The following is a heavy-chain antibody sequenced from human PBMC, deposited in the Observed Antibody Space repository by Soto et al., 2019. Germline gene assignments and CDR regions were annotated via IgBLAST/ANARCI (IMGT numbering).Heavy chain of an antibody. CDR1: GDSISSDDYH. D-gene: IGHD5-18*01. CDR3: ATELSGYSYGPGDLY. V-gene: IGHV4-30-4*01. J-gene: IGHJ4*02. CDR2: IYYSGST. Sequence: SETLSLTCTVSGDSISSDDYHWNWIRQPPGKGLEWIGYIYYSGSTYYNPSLKSRVSISIDTSKNQFSLELNSVTAADTAVYFCATELSGYSYGPGDLYWGQGTPVTVS.